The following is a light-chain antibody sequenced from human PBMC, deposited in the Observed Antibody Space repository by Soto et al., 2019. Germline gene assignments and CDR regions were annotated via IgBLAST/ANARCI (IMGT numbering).Light chain of an antibody. CDR2: AAS. CDR3: QQYDSYSRT. Sequence: DIQMTQSPSSLSASVGDRVTITFRASQGISNYLAWYQQKPGKVPKLLIYAASSLQGGVPSRFSGSGSGTEFTLTISSLQPEDFATYYCQQYDSYSRTFGQGTKVDIK. J-gene: IGKJ1*01. CDR1: QGISNY. V-gene: IGKV1-27*01.